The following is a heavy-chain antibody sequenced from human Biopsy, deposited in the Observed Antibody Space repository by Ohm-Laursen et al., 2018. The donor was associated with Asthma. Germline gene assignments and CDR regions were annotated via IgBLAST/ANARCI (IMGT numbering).Heavy chain of an antibody. J-gene: IGHJ4*02. CDR1: GGSVSSGSYY. Sequence: GTLSLTCIVSGGSVSSGSYYWSWIRQPPGKGLGRIGYIYYSGSTNYNPSLKSRVTISVDTSKNQFSLKLSSETAADTAVYYCARERAGYYGSGSYLGYWGQGTLVTVSS. V-gene: IGHV4-61*01. CDR3: ARERAGYYGSGSYLGY. CDR2: IYYSGST. D-gene: IGHD3-10*01.